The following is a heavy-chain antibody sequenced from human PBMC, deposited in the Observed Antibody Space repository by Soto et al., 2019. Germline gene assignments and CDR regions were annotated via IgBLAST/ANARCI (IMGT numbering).Heavy chain of an antibody. V-gene: IGHV3-7*05. Sequence: EVQLVESGGGLVQPGGSLRLSCGASGFTFSNYWMTWVRQAQGKGLDWVANIKEDGGMTYYLDAVKGRFTIPRDNAKNSLYLQMNSLRDEDTAVYYCARNVVVVVAGAKYDAFDIWGQGTMVTVSS. CDR1: GFTFSNYW. CDR2: IKEDGGMT. D-gene: IGHD2-15*01. CDR3: ARNVVVVVAGAKYDAFDI. J-gene: IGHJ3*02.